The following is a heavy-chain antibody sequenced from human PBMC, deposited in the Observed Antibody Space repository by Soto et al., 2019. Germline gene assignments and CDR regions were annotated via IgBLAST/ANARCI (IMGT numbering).Heavy chain of an antibody. Sequence: ASVKVSCKASGYTFTSYDINWVRQATGQGLEWMGWMNPNSGNTGYAQKFQGRVTMTRNTSISTAYMELSSLRSEDTAVYYCARGRDIYCSGGSCYSSAEYFQHWGQGTLVTVSS. CDR2: MNPNSGNT. V-gene: IGHV1-8*01. D-gene: IGHD2-15*01. CDR3: ARGRDIYCSGGSCYSSAEYFQH. J-gene: IGHJ1*01. CDR1: GYTFTSYD.